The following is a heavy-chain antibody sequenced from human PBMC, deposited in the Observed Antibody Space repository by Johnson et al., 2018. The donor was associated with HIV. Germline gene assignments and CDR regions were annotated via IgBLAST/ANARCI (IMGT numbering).Heavy chain of an antibody. CDR2: ISGSGGST. Sequence: QVQLVESGGGLVQPGGSLRLSCVASGFTFSNYYMSWVRQAPGKGLEWVSTISGSGGSTYCADSVKGRFTISRDNAKNSLYLQMNSLRAEDTAVYYCATEYFDIWGQGTMVTVSS. D-gene: IGHD2/OR15-2a*01. CDR3: ATEYFDI. V-gene: IGHV3-11*04. J-gene: IGHJ3*02. CDR1: GFTFSNYY.